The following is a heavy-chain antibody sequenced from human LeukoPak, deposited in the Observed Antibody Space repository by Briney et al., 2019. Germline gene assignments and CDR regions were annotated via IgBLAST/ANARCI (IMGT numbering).Heavy chain of an antibody. CDR3: ARGKGSWELGFVNFDP. V-gene: IGHV3-48*04. CDR2: ISSSSTI. CDR1: GFTFSSYS. J-gene: IGHJ5*02. Sequence: PGGSLRLSCAASGFTFSSYSMNWVRQAPGKGLEWVSYISSSSTIYYADSVKGRFTISRDNAKNSLYLQMNSLRAEDTAVYYCARGKGSWELGFVNFDPWGQGTLVTVSS. D-gene: IGHD1-26*01.